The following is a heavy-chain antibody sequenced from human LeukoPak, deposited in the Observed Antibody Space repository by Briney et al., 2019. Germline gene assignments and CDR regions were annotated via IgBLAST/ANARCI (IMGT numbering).Heavy chain of an antibody. Sequence: GASVKVSCKASGYTFTSYYMHWVRQAPGQGLEWMGIINPSGGSTSYAQKLQGRVTMTRDTSTSTVYMELSSLRSEDTAVYYCARDEAEYYGSGSYYDYFDYGGQGTMVTVSS. CDR1: GYTFTSYY. V-gene: IGHV1-46*01. CDR2: INPSGGST. CDR3: ARDEAEYYGSGSYYDYFDY. D-gene: IGHD3-10*01. J-gene: IGHJ4*02.